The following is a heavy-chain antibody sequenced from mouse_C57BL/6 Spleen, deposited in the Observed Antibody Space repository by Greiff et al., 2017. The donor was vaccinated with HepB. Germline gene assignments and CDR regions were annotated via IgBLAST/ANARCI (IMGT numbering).Heavy chain of an antibody. CDR3: ARRDTIITKAWFAY. J-gene: IGHJ3*01. CDR2: ISSGGSYT. D-gene: IGHD2-4*01. CDR1: GFTFSSYG. V-gene: IGHV5-6*01. Sequence: EVQGVESGGDLVKPGGSLKISCAASGFTFSSYGMSWVRQTPDKRLEWVATISSGGSYTYYPDSLKGRFTISRDNAKNTLYLQMSSLKSEDTAMYYCARRDTIITKAWFAYWGQGTLVTVSA.